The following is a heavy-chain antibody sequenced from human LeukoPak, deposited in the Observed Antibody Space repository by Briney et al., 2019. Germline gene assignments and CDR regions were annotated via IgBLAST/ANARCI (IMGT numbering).Heavy chain of an antibody. V-gene: IGHV3-30*04. CDR3: ARERRGYSYGTLDI. J-gene: IGHJ4*02. Sequence: GTSLRLSCVASGIDFNVYEMHWVRQSPGKGLEWVALISDNGLRTNYAESLKGRFTVSRDNSRNTMDLQMNNLRVEDTAVYFCARERRGYSYGTLDIWGQGTLVIVFS. CDR2: ISDNGLRT. CDR1: GIDFNVYE. D-gene: IGHD5-12*01.